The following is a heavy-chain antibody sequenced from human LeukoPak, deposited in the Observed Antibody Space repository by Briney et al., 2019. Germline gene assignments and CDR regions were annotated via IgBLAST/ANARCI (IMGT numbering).Heavy chain of an antibody. D-gene: IGHD3-3*01. J-gene: IGHJ4*02. CDR3: VRVALRDFDF. V-gene: IGHV3-74*01. CDR2: INTDGSST. CDR1: GFTFSSYW. Sequence: GGSLRLSCAASGFTFSSYWMNWVRQAPGKGLVWVSRINTDGSSTSYADSVKGRFTISRDNAKNTLFLQMNSLRAEDTAVYYCVRVALRDFDFWGQGTLVTVSS.